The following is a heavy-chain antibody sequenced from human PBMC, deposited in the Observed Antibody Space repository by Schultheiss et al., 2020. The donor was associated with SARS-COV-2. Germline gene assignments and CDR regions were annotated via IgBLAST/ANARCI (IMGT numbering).Heavy chain of an antibody. V-gene: IGHV3-11*01. CDR2: ISSRGSTI. J-gene: IGHJ4*02. CDR3: ATCLKWGSWDNYFDY. CDR1: GFAFRDYQ. D-gene: IGHD1-26*01. Sequence: GGSLRLSCAVSGFAFRDYQMSWIRQAPGKGLEWVSYISSRGSTIYYADSVKGRFTISRDNAKNSLYLQMNTLRAEDTAVYYCATCLKWGSWDNYFDYWGQGTLVTVSS.